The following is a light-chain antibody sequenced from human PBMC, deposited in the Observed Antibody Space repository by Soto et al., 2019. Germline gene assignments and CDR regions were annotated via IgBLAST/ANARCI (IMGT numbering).Light chain of an antibody. Sequence: EIVLTQSPGTLSLSPGKRSTLSCRASQGISSSYLAWYQQRPGQAPRLLIYGASSRATGIPDRFSGSGSGTEFTLTISSLQSEDFAVYYCQQYNGWPITFGQGTQLEIK. CDR3: QQYNGWPIT. CDR2: GAS. J-gene: IGKJ5*01. CDR1: QGISSSY. V-gene: IGKV3-20*01.